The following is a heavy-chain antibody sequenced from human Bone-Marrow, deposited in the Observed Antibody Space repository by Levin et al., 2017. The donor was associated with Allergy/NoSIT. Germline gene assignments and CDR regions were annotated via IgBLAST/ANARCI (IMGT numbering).Heavy chain of an antibody. CDR3: ASVGHLWSTDFFDD. CDR2: IHHSGTT. CDR1: SGSISSPANY. J-gene: IGHJ4*02. Sequence: LRLSCTVSSGSISSPANYWSWIRQPPGKGLEWIGYIHHSGTTYYNPSLQSRVTMSVDTSTNQFSLRLSSVTAADMAVYYCASVGHLWSTDFFDDWGQGTLVAVSS. D-gene: IGHD2-21*01. V-gene: IGHV4-31*03.